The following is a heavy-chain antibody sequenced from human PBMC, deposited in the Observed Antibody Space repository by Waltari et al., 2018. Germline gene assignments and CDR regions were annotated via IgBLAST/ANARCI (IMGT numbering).Heavy chain of an antibody. Sequence: EVQLVQSGAEAKKPGATVKIDCKASGYTFTDVYIHWVQQAPGKGLEWMGRIDPEDGETIYAEKFQDRVTITADTSTDTAYMELSSLRSEDTAVYYCVTDKGVGIAFQHWGQGTVVTVSS. V-gene: IGHV1-69-2*01. CDR1: GYTFTDVY. CDR3: VTDKGVGIAFQH. CDR2: IDPEDGET. D-gene: IGHD6-13*01. J-gene: IGHJ1*01.